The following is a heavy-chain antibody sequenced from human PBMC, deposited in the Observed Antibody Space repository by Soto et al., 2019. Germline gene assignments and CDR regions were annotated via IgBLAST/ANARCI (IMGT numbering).Heavy chain of an antibody. Sequence: ASVKVSCKASGYTFTSYAMHWVRQAPGQRLEWMGWINAGNGNTKYSQKFQGRVTITRDTSASTAYMELSSLRSEDTAVYYCARGMSSSWYLRFDYWGQGTLVTVSS. V-gene: IGHV1-3*01. CDR2: INAGNGNT. J-gene: IGHJ4*02. CDR1: GYTFTSYA. CDR3: ARGMSSSWYLRFDY. D-gene: IGHD6-13*01.